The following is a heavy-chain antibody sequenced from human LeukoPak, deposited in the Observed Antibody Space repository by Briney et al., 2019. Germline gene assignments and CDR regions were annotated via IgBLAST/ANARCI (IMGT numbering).Heavy chain of an antibody. CDR3: ARELAAAGLYYYYYYYMDV. V-gene: IGHV3-21*01. CDR2: ISSSSSYI. D-gene: IGHD6-13*01. Sequence: GGSLRLSCAASGFTFSSYSMNWVRQAPGKGLEWVSSISSSSSYIYYADSVKGRFTISRDNAKNSLYLQMNSLRAEDTAVYYCARELAAAGLYYYYYYYMDVXXXGTTVTVSS. CDR1: GFTFSSYS. J-gene: IGHJ6*03.